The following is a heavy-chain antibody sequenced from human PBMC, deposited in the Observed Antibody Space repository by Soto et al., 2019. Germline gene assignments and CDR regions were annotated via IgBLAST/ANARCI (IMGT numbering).Heavy chain of an antibody. CDR1: GGTFSSYA. CDR2: IIPIFGTA. J-gene: IGHJ4*02. V-gene: IGHV1-69*13. CDR3: TRELARPHDY. Sequence: SVKVSCKASGGTFSSYAISWVRQAPGQGLEWMGGIIPIFGTANYAQKFQGRVTITADESTSTAYMQPSSLRSEDTAVYYCTRELARPHDYWGQGTLFTVS.